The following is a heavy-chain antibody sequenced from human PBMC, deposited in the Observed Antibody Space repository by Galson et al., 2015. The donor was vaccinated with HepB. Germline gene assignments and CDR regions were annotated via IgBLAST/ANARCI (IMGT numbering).Heavy chain of an antibody. CDR1: GFSFSSYT. J-gene: IGHJ4*02. CDR3: ARDHFDYSNAIYYFVS. Sequence: SLRLSCAASGFSFSSYTMSWVRQTPGRGLPWLSYISTNGATIHYADSVKGRFTISRDNSKNTLYLQMNSLRAEDTAVYVCARDHFDYSNAIYYFVSWGQGTLVTVSS. V-gene: IGHV3-48*01. D-gene: IGHD4-11*01. CDR2: ISTNGATI.